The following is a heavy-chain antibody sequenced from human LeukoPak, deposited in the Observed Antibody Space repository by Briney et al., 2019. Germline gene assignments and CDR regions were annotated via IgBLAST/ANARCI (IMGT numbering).Heavy chain of an antibody. V-gene: IGHV3-30*18. J-gene: IGHJ4*02. CDR3: AKDPGDY. CDR1: GFTFSSYG. Sequence: GRSLRLSCAASGFTFSSYGMHWVRQAPGKGLEWVAVISYDGSNKYYADSVKGRFTISRDNSKNTLYLQMNSLRAEDMAVYYCAKDPGDYWGQGTLVTVSS. CDR2: ISYDGSNK.